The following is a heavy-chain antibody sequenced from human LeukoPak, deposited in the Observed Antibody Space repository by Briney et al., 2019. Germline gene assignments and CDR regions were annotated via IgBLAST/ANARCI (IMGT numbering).Heavy chain of an antibody. V-gene: IGHV4-4*01. D-gene: IGHD6-13*01. CDR1: GGSISSSNW. CDR2: IYHSGST. CDR3: ARVGPIAAAGTFDY. J-gene: IGHJ4*02. Sequence: PSETLSLTCAVSGGSISSSNWWSWVRQPPGKGLEWIGEIYHSGSTNYNPSLKSRVTISVDKSKNQFSLKLNSVTAADTAVYCCARVGPIAAAGTFDYWGQGTLVTVSS.